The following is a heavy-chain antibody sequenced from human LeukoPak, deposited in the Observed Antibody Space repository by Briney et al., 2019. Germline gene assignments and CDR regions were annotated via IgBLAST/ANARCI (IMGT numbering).Heavy chain of an antibody. J-gene: IGHJ6*03. CDR3: ARGRYCSSTSCAYYYYYYYMDV. V-gene: IGHV4-59*12. CDR1: GGSISSYY. Sequence: SETLSLTCTVSGGSISSYYWSWIRQPPGKGLEWIGYIYYSGTTNYNPSLKSRVTISVDTSKNQFSLKLSSVTAADTAVYYCARGRYCSSTSCAYYYYYYYMDVWGKGTTVTVSS. CDR2: IYYSGTT. D-gene: IGHD2-2*01.